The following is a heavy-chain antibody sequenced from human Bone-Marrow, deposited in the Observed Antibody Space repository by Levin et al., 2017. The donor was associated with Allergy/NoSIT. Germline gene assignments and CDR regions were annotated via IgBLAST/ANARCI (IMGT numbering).Heavy chain of an antibody. D-gene: IGHD2-2*02. CDR2: IYTSGST. Sequence: SETLSLTCTVSGGSISSGNYYWSWIRQPTGERLEWIGRIYTSGSTNYNPSLKSRVTISLDTSKNQFSLKLTSVTAADTAVYYCARVGHVRESSGTSWYSFSYYYMDVWGKGTTVTVSS. J-gene: IGHJ6*03. CDR1: GGSISSGNYY. CDR3: ARVGHVRESSGTSWYSFSYYYMDV. V-gene: IGHV4-61*02.